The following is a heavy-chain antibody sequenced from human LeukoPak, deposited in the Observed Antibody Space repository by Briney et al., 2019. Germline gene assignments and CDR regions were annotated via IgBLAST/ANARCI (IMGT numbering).Heavy chain of an antibody. CDR3: AKDFVVVPGNVNYFDY. D-gene: IGHD2-21*02. CDR2: ISGSGDNT. J-gene: IGHJ4*02. CDR1: GFTFSNYA. V-gene: IGHV3-23*01. Sequence: GGSLRLSCAASGFTFSNYAMSWVRQAPGKGLEWVSAISGSGDNTYYADSVKGRFTVSRDNSKNTLYVQMKGLRAEDTAVYYCAKDFVVVPGNVNYFDYWGQGTLVTVSS.